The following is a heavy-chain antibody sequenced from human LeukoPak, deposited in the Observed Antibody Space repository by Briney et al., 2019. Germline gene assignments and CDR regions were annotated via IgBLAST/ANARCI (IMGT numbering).Heavy chain of an antibody. CDR2: IYYSGST. CDR3: ARDSDVVGAMGPDAFDI. V-gene: IGHV4-61*01. J-gene: IGHJ3*02. D-gene: IGHD1-26*01. CDR1: GGSISSGSYY. Sequence: SETLSLTCTVSGGSISSGSYYWSWIRQPPGKGLEWIGYIYYSGSTNYNPSLKSRVTISVDTSKNQFSLKLSSVTAADTAVYYCARDSDVVGAMGPDAFDIWGQGTMVTVSS.